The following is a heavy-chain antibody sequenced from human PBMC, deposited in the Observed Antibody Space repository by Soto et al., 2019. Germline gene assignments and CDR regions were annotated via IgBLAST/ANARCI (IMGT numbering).Heavy chain of an antibody. CDR1: GFTFTDAW. D-gene: IGHD2-2*01. Sequence: GGSLRLSCAASGFTFTDAWMSWVRQAPGKGLEWVGFIRSKAYGGTTEYAASVKGRFTISRDDSKSIAYLQMNSLKTEDTAVYYCTRDPASNCISTSCYVWSFYYGMDVWGQGTTVTVSS. V-gene: IGHV3-49*04. CDR2: IRSKAYGGTT. J-gene: IGHJ6*02. CDR3: TRDPASNCISTSCYVWSFYYGMDV.